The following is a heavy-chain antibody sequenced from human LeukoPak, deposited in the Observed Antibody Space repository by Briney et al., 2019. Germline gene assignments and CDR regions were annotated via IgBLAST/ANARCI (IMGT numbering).Heavy chain of an antibody. CDR2: IYPSDSST. CDR1: GYRFNDYW. CDR3: ARRSYYDSGGYYYDF. Sequence: GESLKISCKASGYRFNDYWIGWVRQMPGKGLEWMGIIYPSDSSTRYSPSFQGQVTISADKSISTAYLQWSSLKASDTAMYYCARRSYYDSGGYYYDFWGQGTLVTVSS. D-gene: IGHD3-22*01. V-gene: IGHV5-51*01. J-gene: IGHJ4*02.